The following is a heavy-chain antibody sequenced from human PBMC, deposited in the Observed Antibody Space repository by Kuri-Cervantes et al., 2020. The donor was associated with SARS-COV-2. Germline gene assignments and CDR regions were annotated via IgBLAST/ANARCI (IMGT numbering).Heavy chain of an antibody. Sequence: GESLKISCTASGFTFSSYSMNWVRQAPGKGLEWVSYISSSSSTIYYADSVKGRFTISRDNSKNTLYLQMNSLRPEDTAVYYCAKDDGGSFGLFDNWGQGILVTVSS. CDR2: ISSSSSTI. D-gene: IGHD1-26*01. CDR3: AKDDGGSFGLFDN. J-gene: IGHJ4*02. CDR1: GFTFSSYS. V-gene: IGHV3-48*01.